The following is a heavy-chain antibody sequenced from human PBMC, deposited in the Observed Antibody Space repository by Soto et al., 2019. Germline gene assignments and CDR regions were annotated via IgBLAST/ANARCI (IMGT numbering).Heavy chain of an antibody. CDR2: IIPIFGTA. CDR1: GGTFSSYA. V-gene: IGHV1-69*13. Sequence: SVKVSCKASGGTFSSYAISWVRQAPGQGLEWMGGIIPIFGTANYAQKFQGRVTITADESTSTAYMELSSLRSEDTAVYYCARAKYYGSGSLSYYYYGMDVWGQGTPVTVSS. J-gene: IGHJ6*02. D-gene: IGHD3-10*01. CDR3: ARAKYYGSGSLSYYYYGMDV.